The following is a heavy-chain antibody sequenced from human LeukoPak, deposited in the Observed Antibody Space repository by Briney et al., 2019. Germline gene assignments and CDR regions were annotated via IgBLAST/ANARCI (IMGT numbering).Heavy chain of an antibody. V-gene: IGHV4-59*01. CDR3: ARGDPRTRGPGGMDV. CDR2: IYYSGTT. J-gene: IGHJ6*04. CDR1: GGSISHYY. Sequence: PSETLSLTCTVSGGSISHYYWSWIRQPPGKGLEWIGYIYYSGTTNYNPSLKSRVTISVDTSKNQFSLKLNSVTAADTAVYYCARGDPRTRGPGGMDVWAKGTRVTVS. D-gene: IGHD1-14*01.